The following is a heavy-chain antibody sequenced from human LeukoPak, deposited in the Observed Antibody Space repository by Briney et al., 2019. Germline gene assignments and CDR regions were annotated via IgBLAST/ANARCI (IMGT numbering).Heavy chain of an antibody. CDR1: EFTFSTYW. Sequence: PGGSLRLSCAASEFTFSTYWMTWVRQAPGKGLEWVAFIRYDGSNKYYADSVKGRFTISRDNSKNALYLQMNSLRAEDTAVYYCAKGGIYYGSGSPPFDYWGQGTLVTVSS. CDR3: AKGGIYYGSGSPPFDY. D-gene: IGHD3-10*01. V-gene: IGHV3-30*02. CDR2: IRYDGSNK. J-gene: IGHJ4*02.